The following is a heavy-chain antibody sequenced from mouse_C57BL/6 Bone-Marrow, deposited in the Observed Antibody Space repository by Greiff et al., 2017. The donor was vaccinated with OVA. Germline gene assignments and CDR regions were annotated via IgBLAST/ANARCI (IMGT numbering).Heavy chain of an antibody. J-gene: IGHJ4*01. CDR2: ISNGGGST. V-gene: IGHV5-12*01. CDR1: GFTFSDYY. CDR3: ARQDYYGSSCVSYAMDY. Sequence: EVKLVESGGGLVQPGGSLKLSCAASGFTFSDYYMYWVRQTPEKRLEWVAYISNGGGSTYYPDTVKGRFTISRDTAKNTLYLQMSRQKSEDTAMYYCARQDYYGSSCVSYAMDYWGQGTSVTVSS. D-gene: IGHD1-1*01.